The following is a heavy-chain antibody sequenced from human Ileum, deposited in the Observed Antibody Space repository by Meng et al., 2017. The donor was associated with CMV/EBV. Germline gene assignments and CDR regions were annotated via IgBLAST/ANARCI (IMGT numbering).Heavy chain of an antibody. J-gene: IGHJ4*02. Sequence: GSLRLSCAASGFTFSDYWMSCVRQAPGKGLEWVANIKEDGTKKYYVDSVRGRFTISRDNAKNSLYLQMNSLRAEDTAVYYCGREIVGGATALAYWGQGNRV. CDR2: IKEDGTKK. CDR1: GFTFSDYW. CDR3: GREIVGGATALAY. V-gene: IGHV3-7*01. D-gene: IGHD1-26*01.